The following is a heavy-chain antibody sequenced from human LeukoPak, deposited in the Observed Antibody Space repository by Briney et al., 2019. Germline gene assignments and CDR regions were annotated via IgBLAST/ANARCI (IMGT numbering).Heavy chain of an antibody. Sequence: GGSLTLPCAASGFHFSGYGMHWVRQAPGKGLEGVAFIRFDGSNEYYAHSVKGRFTISRDKSKNTLSLEMNGLSAGDQAGYYCAKDNDYGDSDYYYYYMDGWGKGTTVTVSS. J-gene: IGHJ6*03. D-gene: IGHD4-17*01. CDR1: GFHFSGYG. CDR3: AKDNDYGDSDYYYYYMDG. V-gene: IGHV3-30*02. CDR2: IRFDGSNE.